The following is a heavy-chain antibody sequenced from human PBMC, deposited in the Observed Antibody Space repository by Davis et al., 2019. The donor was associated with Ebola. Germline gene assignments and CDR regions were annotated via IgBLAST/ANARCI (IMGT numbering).Heavy chain of an antibody. J-gene: IGHJ4*02. Sequence: PGGSLRLSCAASGFTFRTYDMHWVRQPTGKGLEWVSVIGTAGDTYYRGSVKGRFTISRENARNSLYLQMNSLTAGDTAVYYCARAQFGDVVLDYWGQRTLVTVSS. CDR1: GFTFRTYD. CDR2: IGTAGDT. D-gene: IGHD4-17*01. V-gene: IGHV3-13*01. CDR3: ARAQFGDVVLDY.